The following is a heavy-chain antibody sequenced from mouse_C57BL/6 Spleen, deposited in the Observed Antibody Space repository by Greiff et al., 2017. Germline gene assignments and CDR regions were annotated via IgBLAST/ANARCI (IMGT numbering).Heavy chain of an antibody. Sequence: EVQLQQSVAELVRPGASVKLSCTASGFNIKNTYMHWVKQRPEQGLEWIGRIDPANGNTKYAPKFQGKATITADTSSNTAYLQLSSLTSEDTAIYYGARPYYSNYEEGYYWGQGTTLTVSS. J-gene: IGHJ2*01. V-gene: IGHV14-3*01. CDR1: GFNIKNTY. D-gene: IGHD2-5*01. CDR3: ARPYYSNYEEGYY. CDR2: IDPANGNT.